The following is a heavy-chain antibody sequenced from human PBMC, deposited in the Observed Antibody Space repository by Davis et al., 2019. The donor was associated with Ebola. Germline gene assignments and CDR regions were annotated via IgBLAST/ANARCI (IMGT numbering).Heavy chain of an antibody. CDR1: GFTFRNYA. CDR2: VSHREREK. Sequence: PGGSLRLSCAASGFTFRNYAMHWVRQAPGKGLEWVAVVSHREREKFYADSVKGRFTISRDNSKNTLYLQMNSLRADDTAVYYCAREGVQLLYVDYWGQGTQVTVSS. J-gene: IGHJ4*02. D-gene: IGHD2-2*01. CDR3: AREGVQLLYVDY. V-gene: IGHV3-30*04.